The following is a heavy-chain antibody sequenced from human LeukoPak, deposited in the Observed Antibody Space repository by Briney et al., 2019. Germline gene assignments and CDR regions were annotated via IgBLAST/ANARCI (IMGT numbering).Heavy chain of an antibody. Sequence: PGRSLRLSCAASGFTLSSYGMHWVRQAPGKGLEWVAVISYDGSNKYYADSVKGRFTISRDNSKNTLYLQMNSLRAEDTAVYYCAKDVGYCSSTSCRNYYGMDVWGKGTTVTVSS. J-gene: IGHJ6*04. D-gene: IGHD2-2*01. CDR3: AKDVGYCSSTSCRNYYGMDV. CDR1: GFTLSSYG. CDR2: ISYDGSNK. V-gene: IGHV3-30*18.